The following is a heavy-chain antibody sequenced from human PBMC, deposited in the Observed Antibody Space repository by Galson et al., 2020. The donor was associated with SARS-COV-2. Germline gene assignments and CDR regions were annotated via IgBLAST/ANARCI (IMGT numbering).Heavy chain of an antibody. D-gene: IGHD6-19*01. J-gene: IGHJ6*03. Sequence: SETLSLTCAVSATSISSGSYSWNWIRQPPGKGLEWIGYISHSGGTYYNPSLKSRVTISGDRSKNQFSLRLSSVTAEDTAVYYCARDTWSIKQWLISPHYMAVWSKGTTVTISS. V-gene: IGHV4-30-2*01. CDR2: ISHSGGT. CDR3: ARDTWSIKQWLISPHYMAV. CDR1: ATSISSGSYS.